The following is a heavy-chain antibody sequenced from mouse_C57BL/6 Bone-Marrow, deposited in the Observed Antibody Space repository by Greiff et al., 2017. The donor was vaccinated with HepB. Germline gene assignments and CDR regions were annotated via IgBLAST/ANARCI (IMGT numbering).Heavy chain of an antibody. J-gene: IGHJ4*01. V-gene: IGHV1-42*01. Sequence: VQLQQSGPELVKPGASVKISCKASGYSFTGYYMNWVKQSPEKSLEWIGEINPSTGGTTYNQKFKAKATLTVDKSSSTAYMQLKSLTSEDSAVYYCARDPVVDYYAMDYWGQGTSVTVSS. D-gene: IGHD1-1*01. CDR1: GYSFTGYY. CDR3: ARDPVVDYYAMDY. CDR2: INPSTGGT.